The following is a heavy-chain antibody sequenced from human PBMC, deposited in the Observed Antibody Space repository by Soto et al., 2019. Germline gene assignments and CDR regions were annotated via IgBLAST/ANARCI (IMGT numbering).Heavy chain of an antibody. V-gene: IGHV3-23*01. CDR2: ISGGGLST. CDR1: GLTFSNYA. CDR3: AIAPNCGRDCSADSYWFFDL. D-gene: IGHD2-21*02. J-gene: IGHJ2*01. Sequence: EVQLLESGGNLVQPGGSLRLSCAASGLTFSNYAMSWFRQAPGKGLGWVSAISGGGLSTYYAYSVKGRFTISRDNSRNTLFLQMSALRAEDTAVYYCAIAPNCGRDCSADSYWFFDLWGRGTLVTVSS.